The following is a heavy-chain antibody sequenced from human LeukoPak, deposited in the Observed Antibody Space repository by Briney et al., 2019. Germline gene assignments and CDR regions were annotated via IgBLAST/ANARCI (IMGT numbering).Heavy chain of an antibody. D-gene: IGHD5-12*01. CDR1: GDTFTSYA. CDR2: IIPIFGTA. CDR3: EREPGRYIAATRSWGNSNYYYYVDV. V-gene: IGHV1-69*06. J-gene: IGHJ6*03. Sequence: GASVKVSSTASGDTFTSYAIRCGRQAPGQGLEWMGRIIPIFGTANYAQKFQGRVTITADKSTSTAYMELSSLRSEDTAVYYCEREPGRYIAATRSWGNSNYYYYVDVWGKGTTVTVSS.